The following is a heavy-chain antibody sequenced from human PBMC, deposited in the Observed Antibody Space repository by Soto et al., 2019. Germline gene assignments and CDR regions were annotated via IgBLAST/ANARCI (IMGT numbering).Heavy chain of an antibody. CDR2: ISWNSGNI. CDR1: GFTFDDYA. V-gene: IGHV3-9*01. J-gene: IGHJ4*02. D-gene: IGHD5-18*01. CDR3: VRSKGGYSYGTPFDY. Sequence: EVQLEESGGALVQPGRSLRLSCAASGFTFDDYAMYWVRQVLGKGLEWVSSISWNSGNIAYADSVKGRFTTSRDNAENSPYLQMNSLRPEDTALYYCVRSKGGYSYGTPFDYWGQGTLVTVSS.